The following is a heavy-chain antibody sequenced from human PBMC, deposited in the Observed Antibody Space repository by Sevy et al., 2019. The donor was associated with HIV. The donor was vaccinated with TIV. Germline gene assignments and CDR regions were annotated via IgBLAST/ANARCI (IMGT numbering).Heavy chain of an antibody. J-gene: IGHJ6*02. V-gene: IGHV4-59*13. CDR1: GASISSSYY. CDR3: AGEGGGDTGYYYSYHGMDV. CDR2: IYYSGGT. D-gene: IGHD5-12*01. Sequence: SETLSLTCTVSGASISSSYYWNWIRQSPGKGLEWIGCIYYSGGTIYNASLKSRVTISQDMSRNRFSLNLTSVTAADTAVYYCAGEGGGDTGYYYSYHGMDVWGRGTTVTVSS.